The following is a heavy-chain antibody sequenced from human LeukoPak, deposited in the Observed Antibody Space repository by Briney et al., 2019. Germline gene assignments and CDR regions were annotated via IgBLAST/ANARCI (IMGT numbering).Heavy chain of an antibody. J-gene: IGHJ5*02. CDR1: GFTFSSYG. CDR3: ARDRLVVVAATPKSGGFDP. V-gene: IGHV3-30*03. CDR2: ISYDGSNK. Sequence: PGRSLRLSCAASGFTFSSYGMHWVRQAPGKGLEWVAVISYDGSNKYYADSVKGRFTISRDNSKNTLYLQMNSLRAEDTAVYYCARDRLVVVAATPKSGGFDPWGQGTLVTVSS. D-gene: IGHD2-15*01.